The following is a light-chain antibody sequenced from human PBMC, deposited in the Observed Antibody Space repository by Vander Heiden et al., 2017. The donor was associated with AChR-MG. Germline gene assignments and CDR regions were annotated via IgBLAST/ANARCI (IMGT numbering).Light chain of an antibody. CDR3: CSYAGSYTYVV. Sequence: QSALTQPRSVSGSPGQSVTVSCTGASSDVGGYPYVSWYQQHPGKVPKLMIYDVTKRPSWVPDRFSGSKSGNTASLTISGLRPEDEADYYCCSYAGSYTYVVFGGGTKVTVL. V-gene: IGLV2-11*01. J-gene: IGLJ2*01. CDR1: SSDVGGYPY. CDR2: DVT.